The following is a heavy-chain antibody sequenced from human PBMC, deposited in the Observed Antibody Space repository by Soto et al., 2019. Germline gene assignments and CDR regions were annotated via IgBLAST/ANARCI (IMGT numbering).Heavy chain of an antibody. D-gene: IGHD3-16*02. CDR3: ARDHDYIWGSYRSLFDY. V-gene: IGHV1-18*01. Sequence: QVQMVQSGAEVKKPGASVKVSCKASGYTFTSYGISWVRQAPGQGLEWMGWISAYNGNTNYAQKLQGRVTMTTDTSTSTAYMELRSLRSDDTAVYYCARDHDYIWGSYRSLFDYWGQGTLVTVSS. CDR2: ISAYNGNT. CDR1: GYTFTSYG. J-gene: IGHJ4*02.